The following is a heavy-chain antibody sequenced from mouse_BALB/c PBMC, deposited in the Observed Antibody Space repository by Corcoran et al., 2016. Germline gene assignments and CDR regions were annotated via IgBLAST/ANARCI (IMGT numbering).Heavy chain of an antibody. V-gene: IGHV1-84*02. J-gene: IGHJ2*01. Sequence: QIQLQQSGPELVKPGASVKISCKASGYTFTDYYINWVKQKPGQGLEWIGWVYPGSGNTKYNEKFKGKATLTVDTSSSTAYMQLSSLTSEDTAVYFCARERYGGFDYWGQGTTLTVSS. CDR2: VYPGSGNT. CDR3: ARERYGGFDY. D-gene: IGHD2-14*01. CDR1: GYTFTDYY.